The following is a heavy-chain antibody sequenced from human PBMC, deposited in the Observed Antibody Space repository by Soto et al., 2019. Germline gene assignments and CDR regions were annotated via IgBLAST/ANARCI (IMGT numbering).Heavy chain of an antibody. CDR1: GFTFRSYV. V-gene: IGHV3-30*19. CDR2: TSYDGSDK. CDR3: ARWGTTGGLDV. Sequence: QVQLVESGGGVVQPGTSLRVSCVGSGFTFRSYVMHWVRQAPGKGLEWVALTSYDGSDKYYDDSVRGRFTISRDNSRNTVDLQMDSLRLEDTALYYCARWGTTGGLDVWCQGTLVSVSS. J-gene: IGHJ1*01. D-gene: IGHD3-16*01.